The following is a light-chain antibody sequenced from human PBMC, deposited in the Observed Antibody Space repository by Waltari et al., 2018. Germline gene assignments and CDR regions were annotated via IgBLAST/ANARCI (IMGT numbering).Light chain of an antibody. Sequence: SYVVTQPPSVSLAPGKTATLTCGGDDIGRKNVCWYQQRPGQAPVLVVYDTSDRSSGFPERFSGSNSGDTATLTISRVEVGDEADFYCQVWDSTTDHAIFGGGTKLTVL. CDR1: DIGRKN. CDR2: DTS. CDR3: QVWDSTTDHAI. J-gene: IGLJ2*01. V-gene: IGLV3-21*03.